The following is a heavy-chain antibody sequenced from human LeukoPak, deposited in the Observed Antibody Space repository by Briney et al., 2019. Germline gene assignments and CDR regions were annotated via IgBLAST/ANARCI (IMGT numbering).Heavy chain of an antibody. V-gene: IGHV4-38-2*02. D-gene: IGHD4-11*01. CDR3: ARAKYSNCFDY. CDR2: IYHSGST. Sequence: SETLSLTCTVSGYSISSGYYWGWIRQPPGKGLEWIGSIYHSGSTYYNPSLKSRVTISVDTSKNQFSLKLSSVTAADTAVYYCARAKYSNCFDYWGQGTLVTVSS. J-gene: IGHJ4*02. CDR1: GYSISSGYY.